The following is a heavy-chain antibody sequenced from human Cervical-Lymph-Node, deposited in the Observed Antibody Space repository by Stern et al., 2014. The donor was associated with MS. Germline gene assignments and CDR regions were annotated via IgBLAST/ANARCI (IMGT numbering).Heavy chain of an antibody. Sequence: QVQLVQSGAEVKKPGASVKVSCKASGYTFTSYGISWVRQAPGQALEWMGWISAYKCHTNDAQKLQGRVTMTTDTSTSTSYIELRSLRSDDTAVYYWARVLLCSENAFDIWGQGTMVTVSS. V-gene: IGHV1-18*01. J-gene: IGHJ3*02. CDR1: GYTFTSYG. D-gene: IGHD2-2*01. CDR2: ISAYKCHT. CDR3: ARVLLCSENAFDI.